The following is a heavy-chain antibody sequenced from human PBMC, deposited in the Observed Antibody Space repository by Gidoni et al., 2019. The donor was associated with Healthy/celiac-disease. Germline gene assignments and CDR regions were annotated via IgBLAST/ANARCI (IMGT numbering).Heavy chain of an antibody. Sequence: QVQLVESGGGVVQPGRSLRLSCAASGFTFSRYSIHWLRQAPGKGLEWVAVIWYDGSNKYYADSVKGRFTISRDNSKNTLYLQMNSLRAEDTAVYYCARERITIFGVVITAYGMDVWGQGTTVTVSS. V-gene: IGHV3-33*01. CDR1: GFTFSRYS. D-gene: IGHD3-3*01. CDR3: ARERITIFGVVITAYGMDV. CDR2: IWYDGSNK. J-gene: IGHJ6*02.